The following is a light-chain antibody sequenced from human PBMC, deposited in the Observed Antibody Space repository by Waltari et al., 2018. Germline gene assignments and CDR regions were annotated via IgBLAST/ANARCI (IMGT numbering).Light chain of an antibody. CDR3: QQYNSYPLT. CDR1: QSFSSR. CDR2: MAS. J-gene: IGKJ2*01. Sequence: DIQMTQSPSTLSASVGDRVTITCRASQSFSSRLAWYQQKPGKAPKLLIYMASSLESGAPSRFSGSGSGTEFTLTISSLQPDDFATYYCQQYNSYPLTFGQGTKLEIK. V-gene: IGKV1-5*03.